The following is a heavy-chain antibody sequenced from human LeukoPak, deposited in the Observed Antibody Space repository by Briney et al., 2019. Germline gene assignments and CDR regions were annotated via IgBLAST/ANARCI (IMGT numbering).Heavy chain of an antibody. J-gene: IGHJ3*02. CDR3: AREEQNSPGIAFDI. CDR1: GGSISSSSYY. CDR2: IYYSGST. Sequence: SETLSLTCTVSGGSISSSSYYWGWIRQSPGKGLEWIGSIYYSGSTYYNPSLKSRVTISVDTSKNQFYLKLSSVTAADTAVYYCAREEQNSPGIAFDIWGQGTMVTVSS. D-gene: IGHD1-26*01. V-gene: IGHV4-39*07.